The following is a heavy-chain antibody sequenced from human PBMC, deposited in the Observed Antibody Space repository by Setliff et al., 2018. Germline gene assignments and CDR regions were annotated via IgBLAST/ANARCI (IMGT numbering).Heavy chain of an antibody. CDR3: ARETATRHYYDSSGGFDF. Sequence: ASVKVSCKASGYTFTSYAMHWVRQAPGQRLEWMGWINAGNGNTKYSQKFQGRVTITRDTSACTAYMELSSLRSEDTAVYHGARETATRHYYDSSGGFDFWGQGTLVTVSS. CDR2: INAGNGNT. V-gene: IGHV1-3*01. D-gene: IGHD3-22*01. J-gene: IGHJ4*02. CDR1: GYTFTSYA.